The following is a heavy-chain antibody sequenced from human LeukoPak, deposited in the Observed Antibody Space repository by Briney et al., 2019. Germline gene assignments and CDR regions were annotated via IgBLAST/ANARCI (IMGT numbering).Heavy chain of an antibody. D-gene: IGHD3-3*01. V-gene: IGHV4-59*08. J-gene: IGHJ4*02. CDR3: ARHVRIFGMLSYFDY. CDR1: GGSISGYY. CDR2: INYSGST. Sequence: SETLSLTCTVSGGSISGYYWSWIRQPPGKGLEWIGYINYSGSTNYNPSLKSRVTISVDTSKKNQFSLKLSSVTAADTAVYYCARHVRIFGMLSYFDYWGQGTLVTVSP.